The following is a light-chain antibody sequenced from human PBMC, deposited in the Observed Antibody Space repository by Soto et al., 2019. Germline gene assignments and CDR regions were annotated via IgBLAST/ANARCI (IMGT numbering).Light chain of an antibody. J-gene: IGKJ1*01. CDR2: TAS. Sequence: IQMTQSPSSLSASVGDRVTITFRASRYIRSDLSWYQQRPGQAPKVLIHTASSLQSGVPSRFSGSGSGTDFTLTISSLQPEDCATYYCLQDYNYPWTFGQGTKVDIK. CDR1: RYIRSD. V-gene: IGKV1-6*01. CDR3: LQDYNYPWT.